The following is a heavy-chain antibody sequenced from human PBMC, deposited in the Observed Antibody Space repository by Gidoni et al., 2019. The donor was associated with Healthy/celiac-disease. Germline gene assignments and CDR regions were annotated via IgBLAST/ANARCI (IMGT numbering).Heavy chain of an antibody. D-gene: IGHD5-12*01. CDR2: IYHSGST. V-gene: IGHV4-30-2*01. CDR1: GGSISSGGYS. CDR3: ARVVEMATMSQLFDI. Sequence: QLQLQESGSGLVTPSQTLSLTCAVSGGSISSGGYSWSWIRQPPGKGLEWIGYIYHSGSTYYNPSLKSRVTISVDRSKNQFSLKLSSVTAADTAVYYCARVVEMATMSQLFDIWGQGTMVTVSS. J-gene: IGHJ3*02.